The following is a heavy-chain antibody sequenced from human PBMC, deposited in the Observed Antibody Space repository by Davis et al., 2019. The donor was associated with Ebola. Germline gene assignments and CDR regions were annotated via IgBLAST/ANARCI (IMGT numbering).Heavy chain of an antibody. J-gene: IGHJ6*02. Sequence: SETLSLTCAVYGGSFSGYYWSWIRQPPGKGLEWIGEINHSGSTNYNPPLKSRVTISVDTSKNQFSLKLSSVTAADTAVYYCARGPTILGTYYYYGMDVWGQGTTVTVSS. CDR1: GGSFSGYY. D-gene: IGHD3-3*01. CDR2: INHSGST. V-gene: IGHV4-34*01. CDR3: ARGPTILGTYYYYGMDV.